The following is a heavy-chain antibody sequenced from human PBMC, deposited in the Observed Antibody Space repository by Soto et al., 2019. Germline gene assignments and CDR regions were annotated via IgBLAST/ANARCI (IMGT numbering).Heavy chain of an antibody. CDR2: FSGGGGST. J-gene: IGHJ5*02. Sequence: GGSLRLSCGAPGFTFCSLAMSWGPQAPGKGGEWVSAFSGGGGSTYNAEPVKGRLPTSREKSQNNLYLQMNSLRAEDTAVYYCANFPDWFDPWGQGTLVTVSS. V-gene: IGHV3-23*01. CDR3: ANFPDWFDP. CDR1: GFTFCSLA.